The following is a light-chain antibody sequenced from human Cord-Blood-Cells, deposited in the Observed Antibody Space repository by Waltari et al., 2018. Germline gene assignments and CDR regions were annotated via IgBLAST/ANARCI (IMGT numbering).Light chain of an antibody. CDR3: QQYDNLPRT. J-gene: IGKJ1*01. V-gene: IGKV1-33*01. CDR1: QDISNY. Sequence: DIQMTQSPSSLSASVGDRVTITCQASQDISNYLNRYQQKPGKAPNLLISEASNLETGVPSRFSGSGSGTDFTFTISSRQPEDIATYYCQQYDNLPRTFGQGTKVEIK. CDR2: EAS.